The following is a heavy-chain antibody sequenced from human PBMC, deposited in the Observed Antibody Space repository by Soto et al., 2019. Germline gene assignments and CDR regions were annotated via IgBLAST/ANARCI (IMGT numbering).Heavy chain of an antibody. D-gene: IGHD3-3*01. J-gene: IGHJ6*02. CDR3: GHDFWSGYYSVGQTSGMDV. Sequence: EVQLVESGGGLVQPGGSLKLSCAASGFTFSGSAIHWVRQASGKGLEWVGRIRDKVNKYATAYAASVTGRFTISRDDSKNMAYLQMNSLKTDDTAVYYCGHDFWSGYYSVGQTSGMDVWGQGTTVTVSS. V-gene: IGHV3-73*02. CDR1: GFTFSGSA. CDR2: IRDKVNKYAT.